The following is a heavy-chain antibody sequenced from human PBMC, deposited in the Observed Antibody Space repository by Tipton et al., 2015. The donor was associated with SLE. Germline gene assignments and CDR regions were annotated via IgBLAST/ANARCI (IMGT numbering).Heavy chain of an antibody. CDR3: VRVVDCGGDCSPGAFDM. V-gene: IGHV3-7*01. Sequence: SLRLSCAASTFTFSVYWMSWVRQAPGKGLEWVANIKQDGSEKNYVDSVKGRFTISRDNAKNSLFLQMNSLRAEDTAVYYCVRVVDCGGDCSPGAFDMWGQGTMVTVSS. D-gene: IGHD2-21*01. J-gene: IGHJ3*02. CDR2: IKQDGSEK. CDR1: TFTFSVYW.